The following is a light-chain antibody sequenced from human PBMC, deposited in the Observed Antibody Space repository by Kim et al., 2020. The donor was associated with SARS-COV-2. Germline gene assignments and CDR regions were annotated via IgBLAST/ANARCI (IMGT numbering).Light chain of an antibody. CDR2: DVS. CDR3: SSYTRSSSFG. CDR1: SSDFGGYNF. J-gene: IGLJ3*02. V-gene: IGLV2-14*03. Sequence: GQSITIPCTRTSSDFGGYNFFSWYQQYPGNAPTLMVDDVSKRPSGVSNRFSGSKSGNTASLTISGLQAEDEADYYCSSYTRSSSFGFGGGTKLTVL.